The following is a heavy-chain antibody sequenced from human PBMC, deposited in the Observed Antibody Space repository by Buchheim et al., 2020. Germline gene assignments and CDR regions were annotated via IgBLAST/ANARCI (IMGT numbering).Heavy chain of an antibody. Sequence: QVQLQQWGAGLLKPSETLSLTCAVYGGSFSDYYWNWIRQLPEKGLEWIGEIHQRGSTKYNPSLKSRATMSVDASKNQFSLSVTSVTAADTAVYYFARGPGARRTLDYWGQGTL. D-gene: IGHD1-14*01. CDR3: ARGPGARRTLDY. CDR1: GGSFSDYY. J-gene: IGHJ4*02. CDR2: IHQRGST. V-gene: IGHV4-34*01.